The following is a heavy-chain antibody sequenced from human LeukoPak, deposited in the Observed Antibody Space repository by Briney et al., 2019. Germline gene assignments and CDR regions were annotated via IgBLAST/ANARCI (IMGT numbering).Heavy chain of an antibody. D-gene: IGHD6-13*01. V-gene: IGHV3-66*01. CDR2: IYSGGST. CDR1: GFTVSSNY. J-gene: IGHJ4*02. CDR3: ARDGSGWYGFDY. Sequence: GGSLRLSCAASGFTVSSNYMSWVRQAPGKELEWVSVIYSGGSTYYADSVKGRFTISRDNSKNTLYLQMNSLRAEDTAVYYCARDGSGWYGFDYWGQGTLVTVSS.